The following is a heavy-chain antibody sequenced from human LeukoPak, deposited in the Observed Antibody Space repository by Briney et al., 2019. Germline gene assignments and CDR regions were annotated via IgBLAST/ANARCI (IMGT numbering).Heavy chain of an antibody. V-gene: IGHV3-23*01. CDR3: AKGHDYVWGSYPPLDGMDV. CDR1: GFTFSSYA. Sequence: GGSLRLSCAASGFTFSSYAMSWVRQAPGKGLEWVSAISGSGGSTYYADSVKGRFTISRDNSKNTLYLQMNSLRAEDTAVYYCAKGHDYVWGSYPPLDGMDVWGKGTTVTVSS. CDR2: ISGSGGST. D-gene: IGHD3-16*02. J-gene: IGHJ6*04.